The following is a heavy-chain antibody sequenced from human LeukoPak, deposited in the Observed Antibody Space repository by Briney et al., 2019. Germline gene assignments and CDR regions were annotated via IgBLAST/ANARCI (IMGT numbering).Heavy chain of an antibody. V-gene: IGHV3-53*01. CDR3: ARAGPPAFDP. CDR1: GFTVSSNY. J-gene: IGHJ5*02. CDR2: IYSGGNT. Sequence: GGSLRLSCAASGFTVSSNYMTWVRQAPGKGLEWISLIYSGGNTHYADSVRGRFSISRDNSKNTLYLQMDSLRAEDTAVYYCARAGPPAFDPWGQGTLVTVSS.